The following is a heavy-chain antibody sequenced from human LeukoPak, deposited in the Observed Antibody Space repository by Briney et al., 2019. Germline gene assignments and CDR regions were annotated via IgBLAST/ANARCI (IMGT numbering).Heavy chain of an antibody. J-gene: IGHJ5*02. V-gene: IGHV1-2*02. Sequence: ASVKVSCKASGYTFTGYYMHWVRQAPGQGLEWMGWINPNSGGTNYPQKFQGRVTMTRDTSISTAYMELSRLRSDDTAVYYCARDRLIVVVVAAGNWFDPWGQGTLVTVSS. D-gene: IGHD2-15*01. CDR2: INPNSGGT. CDR3: ARDRLIVVVVAAGNWFDP. CDR1: GYTFTGYY.